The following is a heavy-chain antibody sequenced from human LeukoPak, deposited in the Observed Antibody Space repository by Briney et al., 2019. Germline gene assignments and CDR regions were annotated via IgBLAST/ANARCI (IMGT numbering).Heavy chain of an antibody. Sequence: SETLSLTCTVSGGSISSYYWSWIRQPPGKGLEWIGYIYYSGSTNYNPSLKSRVTISVDTSKNQFSLKLSPVTAADTAVYYCARAYDYSNYPPAFDIWGQGTMVTVSS. D-gene: IGHD4-11*01. CDR3: ARAYDYSNYPPAFDI. V-gene: IGHV4-59*01. CDR1: GGSISSYY. CDR2: IYYSGST. J-gene: IGHJ3*02.